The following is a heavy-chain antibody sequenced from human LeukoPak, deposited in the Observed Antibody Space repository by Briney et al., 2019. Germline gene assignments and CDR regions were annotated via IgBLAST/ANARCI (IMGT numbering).Heavy chain of an antibody. CDR1: GYSISSSNW. CDR3: ARDSSGWYGDV. CDR2: IYYSGST. J-gene: IGHJ6*04. D-gene: IGHD6-19*01. Sequence: SETLSLTCAVSGYSISSSNWWGWIRQLPGKGLEWIGYIYYSGSTNYNPSLKSRVTISVDTSKNQFSLKLSSVTAADTAVYYCARDSSGWYGDVWGKGTTVTISS. V-gene: IGHV4-28*03.